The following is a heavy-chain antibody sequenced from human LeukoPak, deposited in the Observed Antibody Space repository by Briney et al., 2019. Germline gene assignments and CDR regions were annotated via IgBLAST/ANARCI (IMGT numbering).Heavy chain of an antibody. D-gene: IGHD3-3*01. CDR1: GGSFSGYY. J-gene: IGHJ4*02. CDR2: IYYSGST. V-gene: IGHV4-59*01. Sequence: SETLSLTCAVYGGSFSGYYWSWIRQPPGKGLEWIGYIYYSGSTNYNPSLKSRVTISVDTSKNQFSLKLSSVTAADTAVYYCARVVDFWSGYPFDYWGQGTLVTVSS. CDR3: ARVVDFWSGYPFDY.